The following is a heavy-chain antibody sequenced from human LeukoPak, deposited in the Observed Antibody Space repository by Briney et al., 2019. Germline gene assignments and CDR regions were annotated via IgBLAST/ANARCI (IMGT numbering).Heavy chain of an antibody. J-gene: IGHJ4*02. V-gene: IGHV3-30-3*01. D-gene: IGHD6-13*01. CDR1: GFTFSSYA. CDR3: ARHREPYSSSWYDFDY. CDR2: ISYDGSNK. Sequence: GGSLRLSCAASGFTFSSYAMRWVRQAPGKGLEWVAVISYDGSNKYYADSVKGRFTISRDNSKNTLYLQMNSLRAEDTAVYYCARHREPYSSSWYDFDYWGQGTLVTVSS.